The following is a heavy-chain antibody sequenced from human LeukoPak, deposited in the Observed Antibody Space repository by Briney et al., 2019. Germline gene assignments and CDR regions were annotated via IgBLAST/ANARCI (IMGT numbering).Heavy chain of an antibody. CDR3: VKGSRAARPYYFDY. CDR1: GFTFSDYA. D-gene: IGHD6-6*01. Sequence: QPGGSLRLSCAASGFTFSDYAMSCVRQAPGKGLDWVSAITAGGDSTYYADSVKGRFTISRDNSKNTLYLQMSSLTVADTAVYYCVKGSRAARPYYFDYWGQGTLVTVSS. V-gene: IGHV3-23*01. J-gene: IGHJ4*02. CDR2: ITAGGDST.